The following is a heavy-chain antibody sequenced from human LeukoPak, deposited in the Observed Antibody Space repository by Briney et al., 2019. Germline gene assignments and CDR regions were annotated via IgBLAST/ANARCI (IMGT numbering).Heavy chain of an antibody. V-gene: IGHV3-23*01. J-gene: IGHJ4*02. D-gene: IGHD4-11*01. CDR2: IGAGGTFT. Sequence: GGSLRLSCTASGFTFSSYAMNLVRQAPGKGLEWVSGIGAGGTFTYYADSVKGRFTISRDNSRNTLYLQMNSLRADDTAVYYCAKDLDYTTDGYYFDYWGQGTLVTVSS. CDR1: GFTFSSYA. CDR3: AKDLDYTTDGYYFDY.